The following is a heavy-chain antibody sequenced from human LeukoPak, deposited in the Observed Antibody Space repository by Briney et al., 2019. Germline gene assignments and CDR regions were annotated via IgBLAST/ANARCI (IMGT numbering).Heavy chain of an antibody. CDR2: INHSGST. V-gene: IGHV4-34*01. CDR3: ARGSRSATISMVDY. J-gene: IGHJ4*02. CDR1: GGSFSGYY. Sequence: PSETLSLTCAVYGGSFSGYYWSWIRQPPGKGLEWIGEINHSGSTNYNPSLKSRVTISVDTSKNQFSLKLSSVTAADTAVYYCARGSRSATISMVDYWGQGTLVTVSS. D-gene: IGHD5-24*01.